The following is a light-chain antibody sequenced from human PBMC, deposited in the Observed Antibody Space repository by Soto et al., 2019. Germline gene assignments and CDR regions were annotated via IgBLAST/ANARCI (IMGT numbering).Light chain of an antibody. Sequence: IQLTQSPSSLSASVVDRVTITCLASQGISRSLALYQQKPGKAPNLLIYGASTLQRGVPSRFSGSGSGTDFTLTVSSLQPEDFATYYCQQFNSYPITFGQGTRLEIK. CDR2: GAS. V-gene: IGKV1-9*01. CDR1: QGISRS. J-gene: IGKJ5*01. CDR3: QQFNSYPIT.